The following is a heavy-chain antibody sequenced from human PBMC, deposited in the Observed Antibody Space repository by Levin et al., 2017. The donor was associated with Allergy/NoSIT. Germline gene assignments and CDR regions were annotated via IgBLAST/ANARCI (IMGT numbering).Heavy chain of an antibody. Sequence: GGSLRLSCAASGFTFSSYSMNWVRQAPGKGLEWVSSISSSSSYIYYADSVKGRFTISRDNAKNSLYLQMNSLRAEDTAVYYCARDVSNYYGAGRSAYFDYWGQGTLVTVSS. V-gene: IGHV3-21*01. CDR1: GFTFSSYS. D-gene: IGHD3-10*01. J-gene: IGHJ4*02. CDR3: ARDVSNYYGAGRSAYFDY. CDR2: ISSSSSYI.